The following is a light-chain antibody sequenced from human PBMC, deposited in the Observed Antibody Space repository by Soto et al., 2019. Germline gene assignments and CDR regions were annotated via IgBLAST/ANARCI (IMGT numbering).Light chain of an antibody. CDR3: QQRSNWPLMYT. J-gene: IGKJ2*01. V-gene: IGKV3-11*01. Sequence: EIVLTQSPATLSLSPGERVTLSCRASQSVSSYLAWYQQKPGQAPRLLIYDASNRATGIPARFSGSGSGTDFTLTISGLEPEDFAVYYCQQRSNWPLMYTFGQGTKLEIK. CDR1: QSVSSY. CDR2: DAS.